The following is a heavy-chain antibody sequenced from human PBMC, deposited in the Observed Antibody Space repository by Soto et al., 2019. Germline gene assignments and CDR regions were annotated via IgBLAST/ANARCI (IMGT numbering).Heavy chain of an antibody. CDR2: IDYSGST. CDR3: ASRLTLATPTGDALDL. Sequence: QVQLQESGPGLVKPSETLSLTCTVSSGSIINYYWSWIRQPPGKGLEWIGFIDYSGSTNYNSFLKGRVTMSVDMSRQQLSLKLHSVTAADTAVYYCASRLTLATPTGDALDLWGHGTMVTVSS. CDR1: SGSIINYY. V-gene: IGHV4-59*01. D-gene: IGHD3-9*01. J-gene: IGHJ3*01.